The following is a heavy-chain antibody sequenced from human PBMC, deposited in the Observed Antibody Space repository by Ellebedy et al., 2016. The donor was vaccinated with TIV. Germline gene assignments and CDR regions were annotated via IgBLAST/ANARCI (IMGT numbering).Heavy chain of an antibody. Sequence: GESLKISCAASGFTFSSYAMHWVRQAPGKGLEWVAVISYDGSNKYYADSVKGRFTIFRDNARNSVYLQMNSLRVDDTAVYYCARDTVQVPSGDVFDIWGQGTTVTVSS. CDR3: ARDTVQVPSGDVFDI. CDR1: GFTFSSYA. D-gene: IGHD1-1*01. V-gene: IGHV3-30-3*01. CDR2: ISYDGSNK. J-gene: IGHJ3*02.